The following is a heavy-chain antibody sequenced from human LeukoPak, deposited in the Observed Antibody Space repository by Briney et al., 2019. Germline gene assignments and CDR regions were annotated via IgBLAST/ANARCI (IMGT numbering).Heavy chain of an antibody. CDR3: ARAPRLCSGGSCKSWFDP. D-gene: IGHD2-15*01. Sequence: SETLSLTCTVSGGSISSYYWSWIRQPPGKGLEWIGYIYYSGSTNYNPSLKSRVTISVDTSKNQFSLKLSSVTAADTAVYYCARAPRLCSGGSCKSWFDPWGQGTLVTVSS. CDR1: GGSISSYY. CDR2: IYYSGST. J-gene: IGHJ5*02. V-gene: IGHV4-59*01.